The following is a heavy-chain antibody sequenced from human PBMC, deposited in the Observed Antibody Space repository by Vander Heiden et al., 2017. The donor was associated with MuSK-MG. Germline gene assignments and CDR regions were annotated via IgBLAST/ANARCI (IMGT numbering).Heavy chain of an antibody. V-gene: IGHV4-39*01. CDR3: ARHRHGDSSSWTRFDY. CDR2: IYYSGST. D-gene: IGHD6-13*01. Sequence: QLQLQESGPGLVQPSETLSLTCTVSGGSISSSSYYWGWIRQPPGKGLEWSGSIYYSGSTYYNPSLKSRVTISVDTSKNQFSLKLSSVTAADTAVYYCARHRHGDSSSWTRFDYWGQGTLVTVSS. J-gene: IGHJ4*02. CDR1: GGSISSSSYY.